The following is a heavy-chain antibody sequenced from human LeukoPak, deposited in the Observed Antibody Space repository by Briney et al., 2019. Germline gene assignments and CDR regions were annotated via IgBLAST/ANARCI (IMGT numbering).Heavy chain of an antibody. CDR2: IIPIFGTA. V-gene: IGHV1-69*15. J-gene: IGHJ1*01. CDR3: ARERRGYDSSGYYQH. D-gene: IGHD3-22*01. CDR1: GGTFSSYA. Sequence: SVKVSCKASGGTFSSYAISWVRQAPGQGLEWMGRIIPIFGTANYAQKFQGRVTITADESTSTAYMELSSLRSEDTAVYYCARERRGYDSSGYYQHWGQGTLVTVSS.